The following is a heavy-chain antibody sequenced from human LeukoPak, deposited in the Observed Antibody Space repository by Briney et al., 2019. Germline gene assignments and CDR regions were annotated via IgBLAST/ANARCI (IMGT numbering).Heavy chain of an antibody. CDR3: ARGTERYVRYYGSSAKLGLDY. Sequence: GASVKVSCKASGYTFTGYYMHWVRQAPGQGLEWMGWINPNSGGTNYAQKFQGRVTMTRDTSISTAYMELSRLRSDDTAVYYCARGTERYVRYYGSSAKLGLDYWGQGTLVTVSS. J-gene: IGHJ4*02. CDR2: INPNSGGT. D-gene: IGHD3-10*01. V-gene: IGHV1-2*02. CDR1: GYTFTGYY.